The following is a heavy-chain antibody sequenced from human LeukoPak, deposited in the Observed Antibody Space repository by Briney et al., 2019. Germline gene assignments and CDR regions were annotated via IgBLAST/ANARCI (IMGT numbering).Heavy chain of an antibody. Sequence: PGRSLRLSCAASGFTFSSYAMHWVRQAPGKGLEWVAVISYDGSNKYYADSVKGRFTIPRDNSKNTLYLQMNSLRAEDTAVYYCARARGGYYGSGSSSYYGMDVWGKGTTVTVSS. CDR2: ISYDGSNK. V-gene: IGHV3-30*04. D-gene: IGHD3-10*01. J-gene: IGHJ6*04. CDR3: ARARGGYYGSGSSSYYGMDV. CDR1: GFTFSSYA.